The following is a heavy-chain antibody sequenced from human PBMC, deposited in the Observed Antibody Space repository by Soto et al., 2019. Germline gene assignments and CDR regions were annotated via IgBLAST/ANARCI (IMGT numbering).Heavy chain of an antibody. CDR1: GFTFSTYW. J-gene: IGHJ3*02. D-gene: IGHD2-2*01. V-gene: IGHV3-7*01. Sequence: EVQLVESGGDLVQPGGSLRLSCAASGFTFSTYWMTWVRQAPGRGLEWVANIRKDASVIHYADSVEGRFTISRDNAKKSLYLPMSSLRAEDTAVYFCARDLSPADGNPFYDAFDIWGQGTVVTVSS. CDR2: IRKDASVI. CDR3: ARDLSPADGNPFYDAFDI.